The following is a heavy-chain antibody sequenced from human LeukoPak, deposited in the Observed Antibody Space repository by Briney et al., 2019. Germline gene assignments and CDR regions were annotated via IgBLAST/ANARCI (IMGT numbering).Heavy chain of an antibody. V-gene: IGHV4-59*08. CDR3: ARRRPDTSMVDY. CDR1: GGSISSYY. D-gene: IGHD2-2*02. Sequence: SSETLSLTCTVSGGSISSYYWIWIRQPPGKGLEWIGNIYYNGNTYYNPSLKSRVTISVDTSKNQFSLKLSSVTAADTAVYFCARRRPDTSMVDYWGRGTLVLVSS. CDR2: IYYNGNT. J-gene: IGHJ4*02.